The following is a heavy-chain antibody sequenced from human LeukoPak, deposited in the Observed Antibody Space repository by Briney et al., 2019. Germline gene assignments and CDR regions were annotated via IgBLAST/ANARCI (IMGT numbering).Heavy chain of an antibody. CDR3: ARDRGYSGPSGLDY. D-gene: IGHD5-12*01. V-gene: IGHV3-48*01. CDR2: ISSSSSTI. CDR1: GFTFTTYW. J-gene: IGHJ4*02. Sequence: GGSLRLSCAASGFTFTTYWMNWVRQAPGKGLEWVSYISSSSSTIYYADSVKGRFTISRDNSKNTLYLQMNSLRAEDTAVYYCARDRGYSGPSGLDYWGQGTLVTVSS.